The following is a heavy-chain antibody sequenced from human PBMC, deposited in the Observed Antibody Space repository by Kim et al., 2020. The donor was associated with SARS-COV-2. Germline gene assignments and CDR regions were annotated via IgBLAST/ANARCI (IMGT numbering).Heavy chain of an antibody. CDR2: ISSSSSYI. J-gene: IGHJ6*02. CDR1: GFTFSSYS. CDR3: ARGGWDYGSGSYFIYYYGMDV. D-gene: IGHD3-10*01. V-gene: IGHV3-21*01. Sequence: GGSLRLSCAASGFTFSSYSMNWVRQAPGKGLEWVSSISSSSSYIYYADSVKGRFTISRDNAKNSLYLQMNSLRAEDTAVYYCARGGWDYGSGSYFIYYYGMDVWGQGTTVTVSS.